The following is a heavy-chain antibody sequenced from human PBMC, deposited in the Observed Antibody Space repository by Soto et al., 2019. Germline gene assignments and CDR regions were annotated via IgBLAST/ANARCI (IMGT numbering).Heavy chain of an antibody. Sequence: QVQLQESGPGLVKPSQTLSLTCTVSGDSISSDNYYWTWIRQPPGKGLEWIGYIYDSGSTYYNPSLKSLVTISVDTPKNQFSLKLSSVTAADTAVYYCARARWYADYSDYWGQGTLVTVSS. V-gene: IGHV4-30-4*01. CDR3: ARARWYADYSDY. D-gene: IGHD2-15*01. CDR1: GDSISSDNYY. CDR2: IYDSGST. J-gene: IGHJ4*02.